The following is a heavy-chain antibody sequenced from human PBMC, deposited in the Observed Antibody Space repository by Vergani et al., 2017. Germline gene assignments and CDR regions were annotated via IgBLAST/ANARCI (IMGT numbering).Heavy chain of an antibody. Sequence: QVQLVQSGAEVKKPGASVQVSCQVSGYTLTELSMHWVRQAPGKGLEWMGGFDPEDGETIYAQKFQGRVTMTEDTSTDTAYMELSSLRSEDTAVYYCATVAYYDSSGYYWWDYWGQGTLVTVSS. V-gene: IGHV1-24*01. J-gene: IGHJ4*02. D-gene: IGHD3-22*01. CDR1: GYTLTELS. CDR3: ATVAYYDSSGYYWWDY. CDR2: FDPEDGET.